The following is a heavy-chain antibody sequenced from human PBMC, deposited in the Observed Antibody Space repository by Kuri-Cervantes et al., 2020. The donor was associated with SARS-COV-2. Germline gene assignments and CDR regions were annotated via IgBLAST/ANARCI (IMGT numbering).Heavy chain of an antibody. Sequence: GGSLRLSCKASGYIFTSHNMHWVRQAPGQGLEWMGMLNPSGGSRINTQKFQGRLTMTRDTPTSTVYMELSSLRSDDTAVYYCAREYYYGSGRHYGAFDHWGQGTLVTVSS. CDR1: GYIFTSHN. D-gene: IGHD3-10*01. V-gene: IGHV1-46*01. CDR3: AREYYYGSGRHYGAFDH. CDR2: LNPSGGSR. J-gene: IGHJ4*02.